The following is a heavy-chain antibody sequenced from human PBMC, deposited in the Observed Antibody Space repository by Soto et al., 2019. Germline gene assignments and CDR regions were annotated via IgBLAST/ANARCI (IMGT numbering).Heavy chain of an antibody. V-gene: IGHV2-5*01. Sequence: QITLQESGPTLVKPTQTLTLTCTFSGFSFTTAGVAVGWIRQTPGGALEWLTLIYYNDDRRFSPSLKTRLTINGDTSKNQVVLSLTNVDPGDTATYFCAHSDGGYEIIYCDFWGHGIPVTVSS. J-gene: IGHJ5*01. CDR1: GFSFTTAGVA. D-gene: IGHD5-12*01. CDR3: AHSDGGYEIIYCDF. CDR2: IYYNDDR.